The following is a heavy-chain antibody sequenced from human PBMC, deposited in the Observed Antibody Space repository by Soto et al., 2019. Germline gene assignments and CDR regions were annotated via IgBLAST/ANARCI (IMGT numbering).Heavy chain of an antibody. CDR1: GFTFSSYA. Sequence: PGGSLRLSCAASGFTFSSYAMSWVRQAPGKGLEWVSYISSSSSTIYYADSVKGRFTISRDNAKNSLYLQMNSLRDEDTAVYYCARDEAYLVASPYYYYYGMDVWGQGTTVTVSS. D-gene: IGHD5-12*01. J-gene: IGHJ6*02. CDR3: ARDEAYLVASPYYYYYGMDV. V-gene: IGHV3-48*02. CDR2: ISSSSSTI.